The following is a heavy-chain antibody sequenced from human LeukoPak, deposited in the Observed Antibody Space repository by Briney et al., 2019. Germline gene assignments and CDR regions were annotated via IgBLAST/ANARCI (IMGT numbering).Heavy chain of an antibody. CDR1: GFTFSGYG. D-gene: IGHD6-13*01. CDR3: AKDHVDSSSWSQYFDL. CDR2: ISFDGSKT. J-gene: IGHJ2*01. Sequence: GGSLRLSCAGSGFTFSGYGLHWVRPAPGKGLEWVAVISFDGSKTQYADSVKGRFTISRDTFRSTLSLQMHSLRPEDTAVYYCAKDHVDSSSWSQYFDLWGRGTPVTVSS. V-gene: IGHV3-30*18.